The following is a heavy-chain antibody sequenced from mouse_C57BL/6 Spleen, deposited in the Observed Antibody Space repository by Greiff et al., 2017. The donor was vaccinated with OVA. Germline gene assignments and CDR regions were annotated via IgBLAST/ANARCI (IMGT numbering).Heavy chain of an antibody. CDR1: GYAFTNYL. J-gene: IGHJ1*03. CDR3: ARGDYYGSSYGYFDV. Sequence: QVQLQQSGAELVRPGTSVKVSCKASGYAFTNYLIEWVKQRPGQGLEWIGVINPGSGGTNYNEKFKGKATLTADKSSSTAYMQLSSLTSEDSAVYFGARGDYYGSSYGYFDVWGTGTTVTVSS. V-gene: IGHV1-54*01. D-gene: IGHD1-1*01. CDR2: INPGSGGT.